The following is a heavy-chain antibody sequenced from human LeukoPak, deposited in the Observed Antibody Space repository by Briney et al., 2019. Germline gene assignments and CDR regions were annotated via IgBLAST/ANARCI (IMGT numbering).Heavy chain of an antibody. D-gene: IGHD6-13*01. Sequence: GGSLRLSCAVSGFTFRSYAMNWVRQAPPKGLEWVSSISSSSSYIYYADSVKGRFTISRDNAKNSLYLQMNSLRAEDTAVYYCARVYSSSWRPFDYWGQGTLVTVSS. CDR1: GFTFRSYA. V-gene: IGHV3-21*01. CDR3: ARVYSSSWRPFDY. CDR2: ISSSSSYI. J-gene: IGHJ4*02.